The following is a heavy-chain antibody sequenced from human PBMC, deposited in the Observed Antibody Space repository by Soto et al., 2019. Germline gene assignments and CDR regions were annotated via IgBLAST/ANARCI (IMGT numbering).Heavy chain of an antibody. J-gene: IGHJ6*02. D-gene: IGHD1-1*01. CDR3: ARGQLARPLGGYYYYGMDV. CDR1: GGSISSYY. V-gene: IGHV4-59*01. Sequence: SETLSLTCTVSGGSISSYYWSWIRQPPGKGLEWIGYIYYSGSTNYNPFLKSRVTISVDTSKNQFSLKLSSVTAADTAVYYCARGQLARPLGGYYYYGMDVWGQGTTVTSP. CDR2: IYYSGST.